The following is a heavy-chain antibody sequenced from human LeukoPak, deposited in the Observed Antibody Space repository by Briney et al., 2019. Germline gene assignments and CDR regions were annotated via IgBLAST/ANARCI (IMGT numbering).Heavy chain of an antibody. Sequence: GGSLRLSCAASGFTFNEFWMHWVRQAPGKGLMWVSRTHKDGLHTWYADSMKGRFTISRDNAENTVYLQLNSLRVEDTAVYYCARESEAAGTYYLDHWGQGNLVTVSS. D-gene: IGHD6-25*01. CDR1: GFTFNEFW. V-gene: IGHV3-74*01. J-gene: IGHJ4*02. CDR3: ARESEAAGTYYLDH. CDR2: THKDGLHT.